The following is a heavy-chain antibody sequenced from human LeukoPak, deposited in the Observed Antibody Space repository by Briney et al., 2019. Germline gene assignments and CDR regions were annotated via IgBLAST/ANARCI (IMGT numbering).Heavy chain of an antibody. V-gene: IGHV4-59*12. CDR1: GGSISVYY. CDR3: ATHDFLTGVLSNL. J-gene: IGHJ4*02. Sequence: SETLSLTCTVSGGSISVYYWTWIRQPPGKGLEWIGSIHYSGSATYNPSLRSRVIISVDTSRNQFSLKLSSVTAADTAVYYCATHDFLTGVLSNLWGQGTLVTVSS. CDR2: IHYSGSA. D-gene: IGHD3-9*01.